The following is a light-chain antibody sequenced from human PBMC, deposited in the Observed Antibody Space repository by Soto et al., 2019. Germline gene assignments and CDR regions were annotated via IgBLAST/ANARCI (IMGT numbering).Light chain of an antibody. Sequence: EIVLTQSPGTLSLSPWERATLSVRASQSVSSSYLAWYQQKPGQAPRLLIYGASSRATGIPDRFSGSGSGTDFTLTISRLEPEDFAVYYCQQYGSSPPLTFGGGTKVDIK. V-gene: IGKV3-20*01. J-gene: IGKJ4*01. CDR3: QQYGSSPPLT. CDR2: GAS. CDR1: QSVSSSY.